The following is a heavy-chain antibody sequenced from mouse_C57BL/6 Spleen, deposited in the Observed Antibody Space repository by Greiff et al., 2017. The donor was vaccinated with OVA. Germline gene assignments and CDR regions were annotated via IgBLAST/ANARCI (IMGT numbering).Heavy chain of an antibody. Sequence: QVQLQQPGAELVMPGASVKLSCKASGYTFTSYWMHWVKQRPGQGLEWIGEIDPSDSYTNYNQKFKGKSTLTVDKSSSTAYMQLSSLTSEDSAVYYCAIDYYGSSCEDYWGQGTTLTVSS. CDR3: AIDYYGSSCEDY. CDR1: GYTFTSYW. V-gene: IGHV1-69*01. CDR2: IDPSDSYT. J-gene: IGHJ2*01. D-gene: IGHD1-1*01.